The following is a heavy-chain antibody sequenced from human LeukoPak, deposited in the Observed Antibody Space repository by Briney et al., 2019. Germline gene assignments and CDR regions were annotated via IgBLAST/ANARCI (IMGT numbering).Heavy chain of an antibody. CDR1: GFTFSNYS. D-gene: IGHD6-6*01. J-gene: IGHJ4*02. V-gene: IGHV3-7*05. CDR3: ARDRGDGSSSWDY. Sequence: GGSLRLSCAASGFTFSNYSMSWVRQAPGKGLEWVANIKPDGSGKYYLDSVKGRFTVSRDNAKNSQFLQMNSLRAEDTAVYYCARDRGDGSSSWDYWGQGTLVTVSS. CDR2: IKPDGSGK.